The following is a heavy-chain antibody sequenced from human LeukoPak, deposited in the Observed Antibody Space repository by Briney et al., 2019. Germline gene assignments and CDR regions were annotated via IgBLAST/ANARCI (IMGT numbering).Heavy chain of an antibody. CDR3: ARGKIYCSGGSCYSGNWFDP. CDR2: MNPNSGNT. D-gene: IGHD2-15*01. V-gene: IGHV1-8*01. J-gene: IGHJ5*02. CDR1: GYTFTSYD. Sequence: ASVKVPCKASGYTFTSYDINWVRQATGQGLEWMGWMNPNSGNTGYAQKFQGRVTMTRNTSISTAYMELSSLRSEDTAVYYCARGKIYCSGGSCYSGNWFDPWGQGTLVTVSS.